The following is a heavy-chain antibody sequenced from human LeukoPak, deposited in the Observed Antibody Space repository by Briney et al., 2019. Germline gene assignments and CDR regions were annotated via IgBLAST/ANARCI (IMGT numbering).Heavy chain of an antibody. CDR2: IKYDGTHK. CDR1: GISFSRYW. D-gene: IGHD3-22*01. CDR3: ASSHDSSGND. Sequence: GGSLRLSCVASGISFSRYWMAWVRQAAGKGLEWVANIKYDGTHKFYADSVKGRFTISRDNAKNSLFLEMNGLRAGDTAVYFCASSHDSSGNDWGQGTLVTVSS. J-gene: IGHJ4*02. V-gene: IGHV3-7*01.